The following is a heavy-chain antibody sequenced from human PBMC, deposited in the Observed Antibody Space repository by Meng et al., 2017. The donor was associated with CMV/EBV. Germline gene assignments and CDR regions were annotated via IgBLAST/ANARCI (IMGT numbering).Heavy chain of an antibody. J-gene: IGHJ6*02. CDR1: GGTFSSYA. CDR2: IIPILGIA. Sequence: SVKVSCKASGGTFSSYAISWVRQAPGQGLEWMGGIIPILGIANYAQKFQGRVTITADKSTSTAYMELSSLRSEDTAVYYCASGGLGLGYCSSTSRSYYYGMDVWGQGTTVTVSS. CDR3: ASGGLGLGYCSSTSRSYYYGMDV. V-gene: IGHV1-69*10. D-gene: IGHD2-2*01.